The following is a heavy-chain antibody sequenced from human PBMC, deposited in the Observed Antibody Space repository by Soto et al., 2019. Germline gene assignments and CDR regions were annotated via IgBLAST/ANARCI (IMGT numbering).Heavy chain of an antibody. D-gene: IGHD1-1*01. CDR3: ARAPGVEYYAMDV. CDR2: IYPGDSDT. CDR1: GYSFTSYW. Sequence: PGESLKISCKGSGYSFTSYWIAWVRQMPGKGLEWMGIIYPGDSDTRYSPSFQGQVTISADKSISTAYLQWSSLKASDTAMYYCARAPGVEYYAMDVWGQGTTVTVSS. J-gene: IGHJ6*02. V-gene: IGHV5-51*01.